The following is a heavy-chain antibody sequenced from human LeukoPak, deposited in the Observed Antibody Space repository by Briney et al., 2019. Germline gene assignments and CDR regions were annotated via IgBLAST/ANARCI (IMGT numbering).Heavy chain of an antibody. D-gene: IGHD3-9*01. CDR1: VDPFSGYY. V-gene: IGHV4-34*01. CDR2: INHSGST. CDR3: ARAALRYFDWSLRFSAFDI. Sequence: SETLSLTCAVHVDPFSGYYWSWIRQPPGKGLERIGAINHSGSTNYNPSLKRRVTTSVDTSKNQFSLKLSSVTAADTAVYYCARAALRYFDWSLRFSAFDIWGQGTMVTVSS. J-gene: IGHJ3*02.